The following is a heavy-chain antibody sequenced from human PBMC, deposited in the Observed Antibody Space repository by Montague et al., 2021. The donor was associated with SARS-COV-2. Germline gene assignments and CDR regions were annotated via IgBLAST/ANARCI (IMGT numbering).Heavy chain of an antibody. J-gene: IGHJ4*02. CDR2: IWYDGSNK. CDR1: GFTFSSYG. D-gene: IGHD1-26*01. Sequence: SLRLSCAASGFTFSSYGMHWVRQAPGKGLEWVAVIWYDGSNKYYADSVKGRFTISRDNSKNTLYLQMNSLRAEDTAVYYCEAKLIVGATALGYWGQGTLVTVSS. V-gene: IGHV3-33*01. CDR3: EAKLIVGATALGY.